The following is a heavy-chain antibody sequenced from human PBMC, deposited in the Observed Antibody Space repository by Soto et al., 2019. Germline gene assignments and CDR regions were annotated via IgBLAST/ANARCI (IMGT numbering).Heavy chain of an antibody. J-gene: IGHJ4*02. CDR3: ARGFSTDTAMVTTGSLDY. V-gene: IGHV4-34*01. CDR2: INHIGST. CDR1: GGSFSGYY. Sequence: SETLSLTCAVYGGSFSGYYWSWIRQPPGKGLEWIGEINHIGSTNYNPSLKSRVTISVDTSKNHFSLKLSSVTAADTAVYYCARGFSTDTAMVTTGSLDYWGQGTLVTVSS. D-gene: IGHD5-18*01.